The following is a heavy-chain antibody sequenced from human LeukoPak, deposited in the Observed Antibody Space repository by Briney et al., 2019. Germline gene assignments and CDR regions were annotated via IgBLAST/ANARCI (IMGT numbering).Heavy chain of an antibody. CDR3: AKGNTDMVLHNFDY. Sequence: GRSLRLSCAASGFTFDDYAMHWVRQAPGKGLEWVSGISWNSGSIGYADSVKGRFTISRDNAKNSLYLQMNSLRAEDTALYYCAKGNTDMVLHNFDYWGQGTLVTVSS. D-gene: IGHD5-18*01. CDR1: GFTFDDYA. CDR2: ISWNSGSI. V-gene: IGHV3-9*01. J-gene: IGHJ4*02.